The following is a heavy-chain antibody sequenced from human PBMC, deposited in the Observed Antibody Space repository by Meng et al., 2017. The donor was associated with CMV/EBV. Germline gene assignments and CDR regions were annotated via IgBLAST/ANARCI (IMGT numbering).Heavy chain of an antibody. CDR3: ARESDPVDFWSGYYGEGWFDP. Sequence: GSLRLSCTVSGGSISSYYWSWIRQPPGKGLEWIGYIDYSGSTNYNPSLKSRVTISVDTSKNQFSLKLSSVTAADTAVDYCARESDPVDFWSGYYGEGWFDPWGQGTLVTVSS. CDR2: IDYSGST. CDR1: GGSISSYY. V-gene: IGHV4-59*01. D-gene: IGHD3-3*01. J-gene: IGHJ5*02.